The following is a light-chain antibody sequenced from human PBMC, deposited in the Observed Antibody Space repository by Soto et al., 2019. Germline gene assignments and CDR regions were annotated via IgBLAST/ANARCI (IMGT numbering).Light chain of an antibody. Sequence: EIVLTHSPATLSLSPGEIATLSCRASQSVSSYLAWYQQKPGQPPRLLIFGASTRATGIPDRFSGSGSGADFTLTISRLEPEDFAVYYCQHYYTSYTTFGQGTKVDI. CDR1: QSVSSY. V-gene: IGKV3-20*01. J-gene: IGKJ1*01. CDR3: QHYYTSYTT. CDR2: GAS.